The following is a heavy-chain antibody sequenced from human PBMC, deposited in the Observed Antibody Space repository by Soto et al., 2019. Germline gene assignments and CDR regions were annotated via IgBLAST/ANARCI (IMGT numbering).Heavy chain of an antibody. D-gene: IGHD1-1*01. J-gene: IGHJ6*03. CDR3: ARAQLERGYYYYYYMDV. Sequence: EVQLVESGGGLVQPGGSLRLSCAASGFTASSNYMSWVRQAPGKGLEWVSVIYSGGSTYYADSVKGRFTISRDNSKNTLYLQMNSLRAEDTAVYYCARAQLERGYYYYYYMDVWGKGTTVTVSS. CDR1: GFTASSNY. CDR2: IYSGGST. V-gene: IGHV3-66*01.